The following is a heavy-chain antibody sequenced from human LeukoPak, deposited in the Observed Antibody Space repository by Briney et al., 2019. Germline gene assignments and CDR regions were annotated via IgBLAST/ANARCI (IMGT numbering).Heavy chain of an antibody. CDR2: VRYDGSNK. Sequence: GGSLRLSCAASEFTFSSYGMHWVRQAPGKGLEWVAFVRYDGSNKYYADSVKGRFTISRDNSKNTLYLQMNSLRAEDTAVYYCVKATFTKWELMPFDYWGQGTLVTVSS. V-gene: IGHV3-30*02. CDR3: VKATFTKWELMPFDY. J-gene: IGHJ4*02. D-gene: IGHD1-26*01. CDR1: EFTFSSYG.